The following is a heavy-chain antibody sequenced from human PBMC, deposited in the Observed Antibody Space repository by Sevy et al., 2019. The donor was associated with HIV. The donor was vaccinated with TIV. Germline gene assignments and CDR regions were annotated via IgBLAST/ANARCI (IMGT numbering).Heavy chain of an antibody. V-gene: IGHV1-2*02. CDR1: GYTFTGYY. CDR2: INPNSGGT. CDR3: ARGGAGYSGSYYDAFDI. J-gene: IGHJ3*02. D-gene: IGHD1-26*01. Sequence: ASVKVSCKASGYTFTGYYMHWVRQAPGQGLEWMGWINPNSGGTNYAQKFQGRVTMTRDTSISTAYMELSRLGSDETAVYYCARGGAGYSGSYYDAFDIWGQGTRVTFSS.